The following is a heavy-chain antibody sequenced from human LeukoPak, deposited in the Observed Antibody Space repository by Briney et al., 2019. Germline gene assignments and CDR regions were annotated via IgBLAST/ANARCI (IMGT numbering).Heavy chain of an antibody. CDR3: ARDFLYDSSGYPPYYGMDV. V-gene: IGHV3-66*01. D-gene: IGHD3-22*01. CDR1: GFTVSSNY. J-gene: IGHJ6*02. Sequence: GGSLRLSCAASGFTVSSNYMSWVRQAPGKGLEWVSVIYSGGSTYYADSVKGRFTISRDNSKNTLYLQMNSLRAEDTAVYYCARDFLYDSSGYPPYYGMDVWGQGTTVTVSS. CDR2: IYSGGST.